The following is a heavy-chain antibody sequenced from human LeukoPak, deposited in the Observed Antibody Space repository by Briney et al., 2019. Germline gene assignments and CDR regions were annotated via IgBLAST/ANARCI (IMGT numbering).Heavy chain of an antibody. Sequence: PSETLSLTCAVYGGSFSGYYWSWIRQPPGKGLEWIGEINHSGSTNYNPSLKSRVTISVDTSKNQFSLKLSSVTAADTAVYYCARAKGYTYGRDFYFYYGMDVWGQGTTVTVSS. CDR1: GGSFSGYY. D-gene: IGHD5-18*01. J-gene: IGHJ6*02. V-gene: IGHV4-34*01. CDR3: ARAKGYTYGRDFYFYYGMDV. CDR2: INHSGST.